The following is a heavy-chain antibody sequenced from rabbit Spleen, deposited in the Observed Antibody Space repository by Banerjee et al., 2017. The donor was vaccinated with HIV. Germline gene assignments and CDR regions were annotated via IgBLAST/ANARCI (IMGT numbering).Heavy chain of an antibody. CDR3: ARDTGSSFSSYGMDL. CDR1: GVSFSFSTY. J-gene: IGHJ6*01. V-gene: IGHV1S40*01. Sequence: QSLEESGGGLVQPEGSLTLTCTASGVSFSFSTYMCWVRQAPGKGLEWIGCVDIGGSDFTYFASWAKGRFTISKTSSTTVTLQMTSLTAADTATYFCARDTGSSFSSYGMDLWGQGTLVTVS. CDR2: VDIGGSDFT. D-gene: IGHD8-1*01.